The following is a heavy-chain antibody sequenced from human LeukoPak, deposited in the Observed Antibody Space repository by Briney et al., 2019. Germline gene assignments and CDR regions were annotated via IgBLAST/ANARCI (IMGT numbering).Heavy chain of an antibody. Sequence: GGSLRLSCEASGFTLNTYWMNWVRQVPGKGLDWVANINPDGSGKRYVDSVKGRFTIARDNADNSLSLQMNSLRAEDTAVYYCASWRAGGNSWGQGTLVTVSS. V-gene: IGHV3-7*01. CDR1: GFTLNTYW. J-gene: IGHJ4*02. D-gene: IGHD3-3*01. CDR3: ASWRAGGNS. CDR2: INPDGSGK.